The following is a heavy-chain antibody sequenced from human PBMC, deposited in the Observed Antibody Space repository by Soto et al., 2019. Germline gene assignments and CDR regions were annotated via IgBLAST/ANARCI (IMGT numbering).Heavy chain of an antibody. D-gene: IGHD3-10*01. J-gene: IGHJ5*02. CDR1: GFTFRSYG. CDR2: ISYDGSNK. Sequence: PGGSLRLSCSASGFTFRSYGMHWVRQAPGKGLEWVAVISYDGSNKYYADSVKGRFTISRDNSKNTLYLQMNSLRAEDTAVYYCAKLLSPTGTPWGQGTLVTVSS. V-gene: IGHV3-30*18. CDR3: AKLLSPTGTP.